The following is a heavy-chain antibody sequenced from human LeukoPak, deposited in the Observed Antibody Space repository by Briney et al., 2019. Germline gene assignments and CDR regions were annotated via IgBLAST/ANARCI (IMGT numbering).Heavy chain of an antibody. V-gene: IGHV1-24*01. CDR3: ATADKWEPLDY. CDR2: FDPEDGES. CDR1: GVSLSATS. Sequence: ASVKVSCNVSGVSLSATSIHWVRQAPGQWLEWMGGFDPEDGESIFAQRFQGRFSMTEDTSTGTAYMELRSLRLEDTAVYYCATADKWEPLDYWGQGTRVTVSS. J-gene: IGHJ4*02. D-gene: IGHD1-26*01.